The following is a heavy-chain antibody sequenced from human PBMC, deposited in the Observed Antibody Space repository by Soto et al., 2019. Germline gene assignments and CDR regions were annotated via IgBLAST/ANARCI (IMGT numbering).Heavy chain of an antibody. D-gene: IGHD6-19*01. V-gene: IGHV4-59*01. CDR3: AKGNGWYYY. CDR1: GDSITHNY. Sequence: PSETLSLTCSISGDSITHNYWTWIRQPPGKGLEWIGYIYCSGSTNYNPSLKSRVTIAIDTSKNQFSLKLNSVTAADTAVYYCAKGNGWYYYWGQGTLVTVSS. CDR2: IYCSGST. J-gene: IGHJ4*02.